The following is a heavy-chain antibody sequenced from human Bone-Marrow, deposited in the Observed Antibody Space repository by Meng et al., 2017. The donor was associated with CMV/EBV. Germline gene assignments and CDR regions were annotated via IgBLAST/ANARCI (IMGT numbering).Heavy chain of an antibody. CDR3: TGYSSSWSRGYYYYYGMDV. Sequence: ASVKVSCKASGYTFTGYYMHWVRQAPGQGLEWMGWINPNSGGTNYAQKFQGRVTMTRDTSISTAYMELSRLRSDDTAVYYCTGYSSSWSRGYYYYYGMDVWGQGPTVTVSS. D-gene: IGHD6-13*01. CDR1: GYTFTGYY. CDR2: INPNSGGT. J-gene: IGHJ6*02. V-gene: IGHV1-2*02.